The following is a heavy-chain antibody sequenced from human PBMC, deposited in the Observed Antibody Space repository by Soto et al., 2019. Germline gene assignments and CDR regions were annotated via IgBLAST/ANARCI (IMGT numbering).Heavy chain of an antibody. V-gene: IGHV1-69*02. CDR3: ARSNYYDGAVHYLSLDF. CDR1: GGTFSSFT. J-gene: IGHJ4*02. CDR2: IIAIHGLT. Sequence: GASVKVSCKASGGTFSSFTFSWVRQAPGQGFEWMGRIIAIHGLTNFAQRFQGRVTITADKSTSTVYMELSSLTSEDTAMYYCARSNYYDGAVHYLSLDFWGQGTPVTVSS. D-gene: IGHD3-22*01.